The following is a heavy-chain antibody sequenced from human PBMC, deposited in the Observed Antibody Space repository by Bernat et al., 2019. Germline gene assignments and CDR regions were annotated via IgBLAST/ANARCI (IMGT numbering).Heavy chain of an antibody. CDR3: ARGLVVVPAALSGWFDP. CDR1: GGSFSGYY. D-gene: IGHD2-2*01. V-gene: IGHV4-34*01. J-gene: IGHJ5*02. Sequence: QVQLQQWGAGLLKPSETLSLTCAVYGGSFSGYYWSWIRQPPGKGLEWIGEINHSGSTNYNPSLKSRVTISVDTSENQFSLKLSSVTAADTAVYYCARGLVVVPAALSGWFDPWGQGTLVTVSS. CDR2: INHSGST.